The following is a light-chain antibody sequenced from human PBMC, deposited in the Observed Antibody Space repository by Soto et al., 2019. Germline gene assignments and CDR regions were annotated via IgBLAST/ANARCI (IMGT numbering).Light chain of an antibody. Sequence: EIELTQSPGTLCLSPGEGATLSCRASQSVRSNYLAWYQQKPGQAPRLLIFDASSRATGIPDRFSGSGSGTDFTLTISRLDHADFAVYYCQQYGSSLPFGGGTRWISN. V-gene: IGKV3-20*01. J-gene: IGKJ4*01. CDR3: QQYGSSLP. CDR1: QSVRSNY. CDR2: DAS.